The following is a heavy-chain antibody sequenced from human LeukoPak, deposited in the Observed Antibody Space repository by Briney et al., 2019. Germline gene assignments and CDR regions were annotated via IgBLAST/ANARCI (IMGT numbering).Heavy chain of an antibody. V-gene: IGHV1-58*02. J-gene: IGHJ4*02. D-gene: IGHD3-10*01. Sequence: ASVKVSCKASGFTFTSSAMQWVRQARGQRLERIGWIVVGSGNTNYAQKFQERVTITRDMSTSTAYMELSSLRSEDTAVYYCAATSDYYGSGSDLDYWGQGTLVTVSS. CDR1: GFTFTSSA. CDR3: AATSDYYGSGSDLDY. CDR2: IVVGSGNT.